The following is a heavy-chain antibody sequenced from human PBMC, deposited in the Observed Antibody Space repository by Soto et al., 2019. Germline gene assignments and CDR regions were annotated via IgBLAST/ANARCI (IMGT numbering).Heavy chain of an antibody. CDR3: ARIRGYYDSSGYLSPHGMDV. CDR2: IDWDDDK. V-gene: IGHV2-70*01. J-gene: IGHJ6*02. Sequence: SGPTLVNPTQTLTLTCTFSGFSLSTSGMCXSWIRQPPGKALEWLALIDWDDDKYYSTSLKTRLTISKDTSKNQVVLTMTNMDPVDTATYYCARIRGYYDSSGYLSPHGMDVWGQGTTVTVSS. CDR1: GFSLSTSGMC. D-gene: IGHD3-22*01.